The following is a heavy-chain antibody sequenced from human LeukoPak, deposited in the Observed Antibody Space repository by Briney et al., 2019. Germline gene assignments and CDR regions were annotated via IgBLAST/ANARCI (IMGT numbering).Heavy chain of an antibody. CDR3: ARGSGYYYWYFDY. Sequence: SETLSLTCAVYGGSFSDYYWSWIRQPPGKGLEWIGEINHSGSTNYNPSLKSRVTISVDTSKNQFSLNLSSVTAADTAVYYCARGSGYYYWYFDYWGQGTLVTVSS. CDR2: INHSGST. CDR1: GGSFSDYY. D-gene: IGHD3-22*01. V-gene: IGHV4-34*01. J-gene: IGHJ4*02.